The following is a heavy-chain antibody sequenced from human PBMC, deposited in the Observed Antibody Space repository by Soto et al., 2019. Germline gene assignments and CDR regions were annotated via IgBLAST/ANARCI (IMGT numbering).Heavy chain of an antibody. D-gene: IGHD5-12*01. V-gene: IGHV1-69*12. CDR2: IIPIFGTA. CDR1: GGTFSSYA. J-gene: IGHJ4*02. CDR3: ARGRREGYNRNFDY. Sequence: VQLVQSGAEVRKPGSSVKVSCKASGGTFSSYAISWVRQAPGQGLEGMGGIIPIFGTANYAQKSQGRVTITADDSTGTAYMELSSLRSEDTAVYYGARGRREGYNRNFDYWGQGSLDTVCS.